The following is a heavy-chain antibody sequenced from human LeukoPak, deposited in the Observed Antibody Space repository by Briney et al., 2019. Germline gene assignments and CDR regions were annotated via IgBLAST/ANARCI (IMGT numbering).Heavy chain of an antibody. J-gene: IGHJ3*02. CDR1: GYTLTELS. CDR2: FDPEDGET. D-gene: IGHD6-13*01. Sequence: GASVKVSCKVSGYTLTELSMHWVRQAPGKGLEWMGGFDPEDGETIYAQKFQGRVTMTENTSTDTAYMELSSLRSEDTAVYYCATDPLVRENRAFDIWGQGTMVTVSS. CDR3: ATDPLVRENRAFDI. V-gene: IGHV1-24*01.